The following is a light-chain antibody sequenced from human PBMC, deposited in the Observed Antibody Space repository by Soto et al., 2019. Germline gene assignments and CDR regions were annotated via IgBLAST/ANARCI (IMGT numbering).Light chain of an antibody. J-gene: IGLJ2*01. CDR2: QDT. CDR3: QAWDSSTAYVV. V-gene: IGLV3-1*01. Sequence: YELTQPPSVSVSPGQTASITCSGDKLGDKYAWWYQQKAGQSPVLVIYQDTKRPSGIPERFSGSNSGNTATLTISGTQGMDEADYYCQAWDSSTAYVVFGGGTKLTVL. CDR1: KLGDKY.